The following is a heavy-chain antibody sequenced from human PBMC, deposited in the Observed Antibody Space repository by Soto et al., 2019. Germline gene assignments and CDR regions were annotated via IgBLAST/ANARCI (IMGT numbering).Heavy chain of an antibody. CDR1: GFTFSTHA. CDR3: ARDWRTAGTTGWFDP. J-gene: IGHJ5*02. Sequence: QEQVVESGGGVVQPGRSLRLSCAASGFTFSTHAMHWVRQAPGRGLEWVAVISYDGTTKDYADSVKGRFTISRDKSKNAFYLQMKSRRAEDTAPYYCARDWRTAGTTGWFDPWGQGTLVTVSS. D-gene: IGHD6-13*01. CDR2: ISYDGTTK. V-gene: IGHV3-30-3*01.